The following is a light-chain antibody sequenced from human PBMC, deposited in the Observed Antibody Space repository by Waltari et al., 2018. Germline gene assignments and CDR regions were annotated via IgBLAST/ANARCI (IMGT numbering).Light chain of an antibody. CDR2: GAS. CDR3: QQYNDWPRT. CDR1: HSLSSN. Sequence: EIVMTQSPATLSVSPGERATLSCRASHSLSSNLAWYQQKPGQAPSLLIYGASARAPGIPARFSGGGSGTEFTLIISSLQSEDFAVYYCQQYNDWPRTFGQGTKVEIK. J-gene: IGKJ1*01. V-gene: IGKV3-15*01.